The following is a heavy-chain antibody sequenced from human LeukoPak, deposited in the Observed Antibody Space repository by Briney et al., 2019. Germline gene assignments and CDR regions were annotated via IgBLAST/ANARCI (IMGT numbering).Heavy chain of an antibody. V-gene: IGHV3-21*01. J-gene: IGHJ3*02. D-gene: IGHD3-22*01. CDR2: ISASSRNI. Sequence: GGSLRLSCAASGFTFRSYSMNWVRQAPGKGLEWLSSISASSRNINYADSVKGRFTISRDDAMHSLYLQMNSLRAEDTAVYYCATLSFWGRPTMIEGAFDIWGQGTMVTVSS. CDR3: ATLSFWGRPTMIEGAFDI. CDR1: GFTFRSYS.